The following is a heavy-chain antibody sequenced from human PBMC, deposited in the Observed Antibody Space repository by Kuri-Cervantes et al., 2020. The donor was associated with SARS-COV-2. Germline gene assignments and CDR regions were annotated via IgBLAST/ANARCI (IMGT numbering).Heavy chain of an antibody. Sequence: LKISCAASGFTFSSYSMNWVRQAPGKGLEWVSYISSSSSTIYYADSVKGRFTISRDNAKNSLYLQMNSLRAEDTAVYYCAREVSGGSLDYWGQGTLVTVSS. CDR1: GFTFSSYS. J-gene: IGHJ4*02. D-gene: IGHD3-16*01. CDR3: AREVSGGSLDY. CDR2: ISSSSSTI. V-gene: IGHV3-48*04.